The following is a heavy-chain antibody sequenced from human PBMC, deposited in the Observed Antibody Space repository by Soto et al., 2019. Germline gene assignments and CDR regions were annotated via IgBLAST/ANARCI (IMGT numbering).Heavy chain of an antibody. J-gene: IGHJ5*02. CDR1: GYSISSGYF. CDR2: IYHSGST. CDR3: ARVLSLNCFDP. Sequence: RSETLALTCSVSGYSISSGYFWGWIRQPPGKGLEWIATIYHSGSTYYSPSLKSRVAISVDTSNNQFSLKLNSVTAADTAVYYCARVLSLNCFDPWGQRSLFTVSS. V-gene: IGHV4-38-2*02.